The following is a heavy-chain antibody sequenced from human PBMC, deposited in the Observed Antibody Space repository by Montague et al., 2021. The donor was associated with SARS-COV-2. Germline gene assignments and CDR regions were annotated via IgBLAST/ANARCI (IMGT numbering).Heavy chain of an antibody. J-gene: IGHJ3*02. V-gene: IGHV4-38-2*02. Sequence: SETRSLTCTVSGFSIGSGDYWGWIRQPPGKGLEWIGSIYHSGTTYYNPXXQSRLTMSIDTSTNQFSLRLTSVTAADTAVFFCVREKAGGLRNVFGIWGQGTTVTVSS. CDR1: GFSIGSGDY. CDR2: IYHSGTT. CDR3: VREKAGGLRNVFGI.